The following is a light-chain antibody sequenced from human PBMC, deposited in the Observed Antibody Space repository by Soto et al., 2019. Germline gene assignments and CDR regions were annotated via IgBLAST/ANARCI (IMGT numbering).Light chain of an antibody. V-gene: IGKV3-20*01. CDR2: GAS. J-gene: IGKJ1*01. Sequence: ENVLTQSPGTLSLSPGERATLSRRASQTVYNGFLAWYQQKPGQAPRLLIYGASSRATGIPDRFSGSGSGTDFTLTISSLEPEDFAVYYCQQYVSSPRTFGQGTKVDI. CDR1: QTVYNGF. CDR3: QQYVSSPRT.